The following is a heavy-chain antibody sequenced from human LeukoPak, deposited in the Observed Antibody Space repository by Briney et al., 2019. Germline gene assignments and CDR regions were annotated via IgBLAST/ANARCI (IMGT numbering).Heavy chain of an antibody. CDR1: GYSISTGYY. J-gene: IGHJ4*02. CDR3: ARGGIMITFGGVIVPFDY. D-gene: IGHD3-16*02. CDR2: IYYSGST. V-gene: IGHV4-38-2*02. Sequence: PSETLSLTCTVSGYSISTGYYWDWIRQPPGKGLEWIGSIYYSGSTYYNPSLKSRVTISVDTSKNQFSLKLSSVTAADTAVYYCARGGIMITFGGVIVPFDYWGQGTLVTVSS.